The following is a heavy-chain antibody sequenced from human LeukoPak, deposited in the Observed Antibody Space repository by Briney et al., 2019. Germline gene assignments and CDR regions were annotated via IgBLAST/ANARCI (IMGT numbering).Heavy chain of an antibody. V-gene: IGHV3-30*04. D-gene: IGHD6-13*01. J-gene: IGHJ4*02. Sequence: GGSLRLSCAASGFTFSSYAMSWVRQAPGKGLEWVGVISYDGSDEYYTDSVKGRFTISRDNSKNTVYLQMNSLRAEDTAVYYCARGSSSSWYYFDYWGQGTLVTVSS. CDR2: ISYDGSDE. CDR3: ARGSSSSWYYFDY. CDR1: GFTFSSYA.